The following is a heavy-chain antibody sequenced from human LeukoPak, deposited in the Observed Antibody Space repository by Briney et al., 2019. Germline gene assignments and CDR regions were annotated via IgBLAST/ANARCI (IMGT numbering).Heavy chain of an antibody. CDR1: GFTFSSYA. Sequence: GGSLRLSCEASGFTFSSYAMSWVRQAPGKGLEWVSGISTNGGSTSYADSVKGRLTISRDNPRNMLYMEMNSLRAEDTAVYYCAKDPYSGSYFDYWGQGTLVTVSS. D-gene: IGHD1-26*01. V-gene: IGHV3-23*01. CDR2: ISTNGGST. J-gene: IGHJ4*02. CDR3: AKDPYSGSYFDY.